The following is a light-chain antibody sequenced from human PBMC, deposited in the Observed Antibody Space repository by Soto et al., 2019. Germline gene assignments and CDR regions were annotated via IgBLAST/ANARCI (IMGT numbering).Light chain of an antibody. Sequence: DVQMTQSPSSLSASVGDRVTITCRASQGIAPYLAWFQQKPGKVPRLLIYAASTLQSGVPSRFSGSGSGTDFTLTISSRQPEYVATYYCQKYNSAPLTFGGGTKVEIK. V-gene: IGKV1-27*01. CDR1: QGIAPY. CDR3: QKYNSAPLT. CDR2: AAS. J-gene: IGKJ4*01.